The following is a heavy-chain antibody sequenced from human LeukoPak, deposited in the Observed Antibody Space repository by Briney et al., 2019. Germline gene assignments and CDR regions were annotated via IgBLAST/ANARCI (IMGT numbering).Heavy chain of an antibody. CDR1: GFTFTDFE. CDR3: ARGPPY. V-gene: IGHV3-48*03. J-gene: IGHJ4*02. Sequence: GGSLRLSCAASGFTFTDFEMNWVRQAPGKGLEWVSYISYSGSTTSYADSVKGRFTISRDNAKNSLYLQMNSLRDEDTAVYYCARGPPYWGQGTLVTVSS. CDR2: ISYSGSTT.